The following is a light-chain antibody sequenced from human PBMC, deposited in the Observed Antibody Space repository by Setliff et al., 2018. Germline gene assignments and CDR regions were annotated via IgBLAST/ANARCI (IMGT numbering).Light chain of an antibody. J-gene: IGLJ1*01. CDR3: QVWDGGSEHYV. CDR1: NIGGKS. CDR2: YDS. Sequence: SYALTQPPSVPVAPGKTARITCGGNNIGGKSVNWYQQKPGQAPVLVIYYDSDRPSGIPERFFGSNSGNTATLTISRVEAGDEADYYCQVWDGGSEHYVFGTGTKVTVL. V-gene: IGLV3-21*04.